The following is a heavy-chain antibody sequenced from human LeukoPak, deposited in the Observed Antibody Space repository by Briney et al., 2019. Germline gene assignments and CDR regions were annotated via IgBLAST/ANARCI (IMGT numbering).Heavy chain of an antibody. D-gene: IGHD3-10*01. CDR2: IYYTGRT. CDR3: ASVYIITTSGAGYFDL. J-gene: IGHJ2*01. CDR1: GGAISSSSYF. Sequence: SETLSLTCTVCGGAISSSSYFWGWIRQPPGKGLEWIGNIYYTGRTFYTPSLKSRVAISVDTSKNQFSLKLSSVTAADTAVYYCASVYIITTSGAGYFDLWGRGTLVTFSS. V-gene: IGHV4-39*01.